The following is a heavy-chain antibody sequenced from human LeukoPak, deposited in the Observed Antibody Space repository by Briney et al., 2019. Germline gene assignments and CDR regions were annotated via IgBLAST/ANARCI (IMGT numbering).Heavy chain of an antibody. D-gene: IGHD6-6*01. CDR3: ARRAAARLYFDY. V-gene: IGHV4-34*01. J-gene: IGHJ4*02. CDR1: GGSFSGYY. CDR2: INHSGST. Sequence: SETLSLTCAVYGGSFSGYYWSWIRQPPGKGLEWIGEINHSGSTNYNPSLKSRVTISVDTSKNQFSLKLSSVTAADTAVYYCARRAAARLYFDYWGQGTLVTVSS.